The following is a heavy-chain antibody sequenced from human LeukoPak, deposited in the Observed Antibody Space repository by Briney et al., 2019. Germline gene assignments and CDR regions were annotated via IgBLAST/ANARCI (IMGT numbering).Heavy chain of an antibody. J-gene: IGHJ2*01. CDR1: GYSFTSYW. Sequence: GESLKISCEGSGYSFTSYWIAWVRQMPGKGLEWMGIIYPGDSDTRYSPSLQGQVTISADKSISTAYLQWSSLKASDNAMYYCARRDWGSYWYFDLWGRGTLVTVSS. V-gene: IGHV5-51*01. CDR2: IYPGDSDT. CDR3: ARRDWGSYWYFDL. D-gene: IGHD7-27*01.